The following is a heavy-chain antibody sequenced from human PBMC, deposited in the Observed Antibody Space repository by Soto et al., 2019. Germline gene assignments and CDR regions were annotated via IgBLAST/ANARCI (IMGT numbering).Heavy chain of an antibody. CDR2: ISYDGSNK. D-gene: IGHD5-12*01. Sequence: GGSLRLSCAASGFTFSSYGMHWVRQAPGKGLEWVAVISYDGSNKYYADSVKGRFTISRDNSKNTLYLQMNSLRAGDTAVYYCAKVPRMATIWGPYNWFDPWGQGTLVTVSS. J-gene: IGHJ5*02. CDR1: GFTFSSYG. V-gene: IGHV3-30*18. CDR3: AKVPRMATIWGPYNWFDP.